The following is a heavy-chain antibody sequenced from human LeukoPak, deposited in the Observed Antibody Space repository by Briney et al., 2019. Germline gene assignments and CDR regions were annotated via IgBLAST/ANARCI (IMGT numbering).Heavy chain of an antibody. V-gene: IGHV3-66*02. J-gene: IGHJ3*02. Sequence: GGSLRLSCAASGFTVSSNYMSWVRQAPGKGLEWVSVIYSGGSTYYADSVKGRFTISRDNSENTLYLQMNSLRAEDTAVYYCARDKHCSSTSCYTDAFDIWGQGTMVTVSS. CDR1: GFTVSSNY. D-gene: IGHD2-2*02. CDR3: ARDKHCSSTSCYTDAFDI. CDR2: IYSGGST.